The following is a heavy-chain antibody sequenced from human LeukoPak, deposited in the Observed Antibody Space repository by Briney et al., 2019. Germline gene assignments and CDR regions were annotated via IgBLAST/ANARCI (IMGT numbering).Heavy chain of an antibody. Sequence: SETLSLTCTVSGXSISSYYWSWIRQPPGKGLEWIGYIYYSGGTNYNPSLKSRVTISVDTSKNQFSLKLSSVTAADTAVYYCAREIVGASTFDYWGQGTLVTVSS. V-gene: IGHV4-59*01. CDR1: GXSISSYY. D-gene: IGHD1-26*01. J-gene: IGHJ4*02. CDR2: IYYSGGT. CDR3: AREIVGASTFDY.